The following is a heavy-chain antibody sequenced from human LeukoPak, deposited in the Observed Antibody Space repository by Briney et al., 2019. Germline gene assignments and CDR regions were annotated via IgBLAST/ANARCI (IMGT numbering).Heavy chain of an antibody. CDR3: ARQDSTLAQFDY. CDR2: IYPPDSDT. V-gene: IGHV5-51*01. Sequence: GESQKISCQGFGYTFSTYWIGWVRQLPGKGLEYLGMIYPPDSDTRYSPSFQGQVTISVDKSNSAAYLQWSSLKVSDTAMYYCARQDSTLAQFDYWGQGTLVTVSS. J-gene: IGHJ4*02. D-gene: IGHD2-2*01. CDR1: GYTFSTYW.